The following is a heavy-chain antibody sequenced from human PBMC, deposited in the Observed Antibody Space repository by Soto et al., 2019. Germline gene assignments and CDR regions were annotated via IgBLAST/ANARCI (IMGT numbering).Heavy chain of an antibody. CDR2: IYYSGST. CDR1: GGSISSSSYY. D-gene: IGHD2-15*01. Sequence: PSETLSLTCTVSGGSISSSSYYWGWLRQPPGKGLDWIGSIYYSGSTYYNPSLKSRVTISVDTSKNQFSLKLSSVTAADTAVYYCARRVGGYCSGGSCYGNWFDPWGQGTLVTVSS. V-gene: IGHV4-39*01. CDR3: ARRVGGYCSGGSCYGNWFDP. J-gene: IGHJ5*02.